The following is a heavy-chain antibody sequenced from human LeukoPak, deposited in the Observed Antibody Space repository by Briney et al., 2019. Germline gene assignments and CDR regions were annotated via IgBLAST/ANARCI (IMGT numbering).Heavy chain of an antibody. CDR2: IYYSGST. J-gene: IGHJ3*02. CDR3: ARWAGLDAFDI. CDR1: GGSISSSSYY. Sequence: SETLSLTCTVSGGSISSSSYYWSWIRQPPGKGLEWIGYIYYSGSTNYNPSLKSRVTISVDTSKNQFSLKLSSVTAADTAVYYCARWAGLDAFDIWGQGTMVTVSS. D-gene: IGHD1-14*01. V-gene: IGHV4-61*01.